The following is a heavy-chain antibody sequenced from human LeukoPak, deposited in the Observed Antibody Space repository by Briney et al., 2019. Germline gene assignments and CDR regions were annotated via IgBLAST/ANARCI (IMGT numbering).Heavy chain of an antibody. D-gene: IGHD5-18*01. CDR3: AKDRPQLWGYYFDY. CDR2: ISGSGGST. CDR1: GFLVSSNY. J-gene: IGHJ4*02. V-gene: IGHV3-23*01. Sequence: GGSLRLSCAASGFLVSSNYMTWVRQAPGKGLEWVSAISGSGGSTYYADSVKGRFTISRDNSKNTLYLQMNSLRAEDTAVYYCAKDRPQLWGYYFDYWGQGTLVTVSS.